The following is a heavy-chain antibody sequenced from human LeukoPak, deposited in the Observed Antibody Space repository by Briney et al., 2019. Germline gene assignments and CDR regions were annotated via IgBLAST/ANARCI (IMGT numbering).Heavy chain of an antibody. CDR3: ARSGHNCSGGSCYSGNFDY. V-gene: IGHV5-51*03. CDR1: GYSFTSYW. D-gene: IGHD2-15*01. CDR2: IYPGDSDT. J-gene: IGHJ4*02. Sequence: GESLKISCKGSGYSFTSYWIDWVRQMPGKGLEWTGIIYPGDSDTRYSPSFQGQVTISADKSISTAYLQWSSLKASDTAMYYCARSGHNCSGGSCYSGNFDYWGQGTLVTVSS.